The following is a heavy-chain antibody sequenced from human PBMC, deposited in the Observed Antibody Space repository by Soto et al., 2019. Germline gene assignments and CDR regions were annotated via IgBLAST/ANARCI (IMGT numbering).Heavy chain of an antibody. D-gene: IGHD3-22*01. V-gene: IGHV3-23*01. CDR1: GFTFSSYA. Sequence: GGSLRLSCAASGFTFSSYAMSWVRQAPGKGLEWVSAISGSGGSTYYADSVKGRFTISRDNPKNTLYLQMNSLRAEDTAVYYCAKSRDSSGYYYDYWGQGTLVTVSS. CDR3: AKSRDSSGYYYDY. CDR2: ISGSGGST. J-gene: IGHJ4*02.